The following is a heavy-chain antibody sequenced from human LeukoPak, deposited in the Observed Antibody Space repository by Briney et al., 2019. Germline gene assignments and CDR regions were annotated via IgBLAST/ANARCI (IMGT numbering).Heavy chain of an antibody. Sequence: SVKVSCKASGYTFTSYGISWVRQAPGQGLEWMGGIIPIFGTANYAQKFQGRVTITTDESTSTAYMGLSSLRSEDTAVYYCARAGRIYGGNPFDYWGQGTLVTVSS. CDR3: ARAGRIYGGNPFDY. J-gene: IGHJ4*02. CDR1: GYTFTSYG. CDR2: IIPIFGTA. D-gene: IGHD4-23*01. V-gene: IGHV1-69*05.